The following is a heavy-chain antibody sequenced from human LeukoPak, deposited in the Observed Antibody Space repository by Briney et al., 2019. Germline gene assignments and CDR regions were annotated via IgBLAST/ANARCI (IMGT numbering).Heavy chain of an antibody. CDR3: ARAPKWLRPFDY. CDR2: INHSGST. CDR1: GGSFSGYY. J-gene: IGHJ4*02. D-gene: IGHD5-12*01. V-gene: IGHV4-34*01. Sequence: SETLSHTCAVYGGSFSGYYWSWIRQPPGKGLEWIGEINHSGSTNYNPSLKSRVTISVDTSKNQFSLKLSSVTAADTAVYYCARAPKWLRPFDYWGQGTLVTVSS.